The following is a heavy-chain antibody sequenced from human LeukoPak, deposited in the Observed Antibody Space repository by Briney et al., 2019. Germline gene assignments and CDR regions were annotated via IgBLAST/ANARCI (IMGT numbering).Heavy chain of an antibody. V-gene: IGHV1-69*01. Sequence: XAXSXVRQAPGQGLEWMGGIIPIFGTANYAQKFQGRVTITADESTSTAYMELSSLRSEDTAVYYCARLLSSWDYWGQGALVTVSS. CDR3: ARLLSSWDY. CDR1: XA. D-gene: IGHD3-10*01. CDR2: IIPIFGTA. J-gene: IGHJ4*02.